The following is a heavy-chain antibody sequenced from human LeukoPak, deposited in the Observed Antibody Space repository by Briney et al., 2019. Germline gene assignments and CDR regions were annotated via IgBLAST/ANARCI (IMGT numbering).Heavy chain of an antibody. V-gene: IGHV3-33*01. D-gene: IGHD1-26*01. Sequence: GRSLRLSCAASGFTFRSYGMHWVRQAPGKGLEWVAVIWYDGSNQYYADSVRGRFTISRDNSKNTLYLQLNSLRAEDTAVYYCGRDRAGPTLYYFDYWGQGTLVTVSS. CDR1: GFTFRSYG. J-gene: IGHJ4*02. CDR3: GRDRAGPTLYYFDY. CDR2: IWYDGSNQ.